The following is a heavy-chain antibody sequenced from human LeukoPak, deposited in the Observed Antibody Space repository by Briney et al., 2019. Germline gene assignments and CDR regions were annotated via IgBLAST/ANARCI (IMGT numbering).Heavy chain of an antibody. D-gene: IGHD3-22*01. CDR1: GYTFTSYY. V-gene: IGHV1-18*04. Sequence: ASVKVSCKASGYTFTSYYMHWVRQAPGQRLEWMGWISAYNGYTRYAQMLQGRVTMTTDTSTTTAYMELRSLGSDDTAVYYCARDGHRMYYYGSSDYRFDYWGQGTLVTVSS. J-gene: IGHJ4*02. CDR3: ARDGHRMYYYGSSDYRFDY. CDR2: ISAYNGYT.